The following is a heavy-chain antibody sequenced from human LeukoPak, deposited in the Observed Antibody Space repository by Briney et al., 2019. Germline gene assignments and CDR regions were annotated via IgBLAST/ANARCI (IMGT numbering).Heavy chain of an antibody. D-gene: IGHD3-3*01. CDR3: ARELVDYDFWSGYYHKYYFDY. CDR1: GGSFSGYY. V-gene: IGHV4-34*01. J-gene: IGHJ4*02. CDR2: INHSGST. Sequence: PSETLSLTCAVYGGSFSGYYWSWIRQPPGKGLEWIGEINHSGSTNYNPSLKSRVTISVDTSKNQFSLKLSSVTAADTAVYYCARELVDYDFWSGYYHKYYFDYWGQGTLVTVSS.